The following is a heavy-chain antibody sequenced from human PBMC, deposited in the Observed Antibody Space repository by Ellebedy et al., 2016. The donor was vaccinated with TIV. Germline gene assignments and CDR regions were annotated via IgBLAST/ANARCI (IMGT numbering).Heavy chain of an antibody. CDR3: ARDYWGSYEY. D-gene: IGHD1-26*01. J-gene: IGHJ4*02. Sequence: AASVKVSCKASAYTFTDYRLDWVRQAPGLGLEWMGWISPNGAGTHYAQKFQGRVAMTGDTSISTAYLELSRLTSDDTAVYYCARDYWGSYEYWGQGTLVTVSS. CDR1: AYTFTDYR. V-gene: IGHV1-2*02. CDR2: ISPNGAGT.